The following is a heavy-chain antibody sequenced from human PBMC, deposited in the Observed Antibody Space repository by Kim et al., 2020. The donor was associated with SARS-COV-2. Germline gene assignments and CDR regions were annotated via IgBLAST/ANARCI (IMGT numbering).Heavy chain of an antibody. J-gene: IGHJ5*02. Sequence: SETLSLTCTVSGASIRSYYWSWIRQLPGKGLEWIGYIYYSGSTNYNPSLKSRVTISVDTSKNQFSLKLSSVTAADTAVYYCARRVSGDLNWFAPWGQGTLVTVSS. CDR3: ARRVSGDLNWFAP. V-gene: IGHV4-59*08. D-gene: IGHD3-10*01. CDR1: GASIRSYY. CDR2: IYYSGST.